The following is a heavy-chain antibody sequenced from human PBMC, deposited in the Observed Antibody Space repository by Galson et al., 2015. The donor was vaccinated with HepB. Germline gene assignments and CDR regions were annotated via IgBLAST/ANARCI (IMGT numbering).Heavy chain of an antibody. Sequence: SLRLSCAASGFIFSNFYMSRVRQAPGKGLEWVATIKQDGSEKYFVDSVMGRFTISRDNAKYSLFLQMNSLRAEDTAVYYCARGRGLDYWGQGTLVTVSS. CDR2: IKQDGSEK. V-gene: IGHV3-7*01. CDR1: GFIFSNFY. CDR3: ARGRGLDY. J-gene: IGHJ4*02.